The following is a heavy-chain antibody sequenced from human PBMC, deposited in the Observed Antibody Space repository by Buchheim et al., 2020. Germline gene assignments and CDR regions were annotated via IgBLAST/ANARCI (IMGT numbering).Heavy chain of an antibody. CDR1: GFTFSSYA. CDR2: ISYDGSND. CDR3: ARVNPYYYYYGMDV. J-gene: IGHJ6*02. V-gene: IGHV3-30*04. Sequence: QVQLVESGGGVVQLGRSLRLSCAASGFTFSSYAMHWVRQAPGKGLEWVAVISYDGSNDNYADSVKGRFTISRVNSKTTLYLQMNSLRAEDTAVYYCARVNPYYYYYGMDVWGQGTT.